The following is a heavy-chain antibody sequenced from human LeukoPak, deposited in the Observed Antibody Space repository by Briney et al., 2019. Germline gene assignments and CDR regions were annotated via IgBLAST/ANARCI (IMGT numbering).Heavy chain of an antibody. V-gene: IGHV3-11*04. CDR3: ATSNHAFAI. D-gene: IGHD2-8*01. J-gene: IGHJ3*02. Sequence: GGSLKLSCAASGFTFSDYYMSWLRQAPEKGLEWLSYISSSDNTIYYADSVRGRFTISRDNAKNSLYLHMNSLRAEDTAVYYCATSNHAFAIWGQGTMVTVSS. CDR1: GFTFSDYY. CDR2: ISSSDNTI.